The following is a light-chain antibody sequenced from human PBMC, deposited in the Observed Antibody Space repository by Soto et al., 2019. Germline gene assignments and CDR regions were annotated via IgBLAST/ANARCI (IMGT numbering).Light chain of an antibody. CDR1: QAIRNA. V-gene: IGKV1-17*01. J-gene: IGKJ1*01. CDR3: LQHNSFPWT. CDR2: LAS. Sequence: DIQMTQSPSSLSASVGDRVTITCRASQAIRNALGWFQQKPGKAPQRLIYLASRLQNGVPSRFSGSGSGTEFTLTISSLQPEDFATYYCLQHNSFPWTFGQGTKVEI.